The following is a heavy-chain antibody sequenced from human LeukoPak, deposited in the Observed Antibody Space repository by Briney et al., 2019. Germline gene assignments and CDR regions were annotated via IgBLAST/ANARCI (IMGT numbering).Heavy chain of an antibody. CDR3: ARGDGYNYWRY. V-gene: IGHV3-53*01. D-gene: IGHD5-24*01. CDR1: GFTVSSNY. Sequence: GGSLRLSCAASGFTVSSNYMSWVRQAPGKGLEWVSVIYIGGSTYYADSVKGRFTISRDSSKNTLYLQMDSLRAEDTAMYYCARGDGYNYWRYRGQGTLVIVSS. CDR2: IYIGGST. J-gene: IGHJ4*02.